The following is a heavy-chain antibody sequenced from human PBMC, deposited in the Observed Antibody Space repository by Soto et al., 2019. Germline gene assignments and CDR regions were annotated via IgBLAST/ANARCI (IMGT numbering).Heavy chain of an antibody. Sequence: QVQLLQSGAEVKKPGSSVRVSCEASGGTFRTYAISWVRQAPGQGLEWMGEIITIFGTVNYAQKFQGRVTITADEYTTTVYMDLRSRRSEDTAVYYCAKGAVAGAPTSYDYCGMDVWGQGTTVTVSS. CDR3: AKGAVAGAPTSYDYCGMDV. V-gene: IGHV1-69*12. CDR2: IITIFGTV. CDR1: GGTFRTYA. D-gene: IGHD6-19*01. J-gene: IGHJ6*02.